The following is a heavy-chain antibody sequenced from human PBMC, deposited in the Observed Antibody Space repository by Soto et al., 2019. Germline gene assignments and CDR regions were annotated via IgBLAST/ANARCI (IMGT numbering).Heavy chain of an antibody. CDR3: AKDGSWGDHYYFDN. Sequence: PGGSLRLSCAVSGFMFSSYAMTGVRRAPGKGLEWVSSISGSGGSTYYSDSVRGRFTISRDNSKKMLYLEMNSLKGDDTAVYYCAKDGSWGDHYYFDNWGQGTLVTVSS. J-gene: IGHJ4*02. V-gene: IGHV3-23*01. CDR2: ISGSGGST. D-gene: IGHD2-21*02. CDR1: GFMFSSYA.